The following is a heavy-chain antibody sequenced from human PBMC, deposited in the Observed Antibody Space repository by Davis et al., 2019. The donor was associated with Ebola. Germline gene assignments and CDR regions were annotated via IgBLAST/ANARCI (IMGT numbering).Heavy chain of an antibody. D-gene: IGHD2-2*01. Sequence: GESLKISCSASGFTFSSYAMHWVRQAPGKGLEYVSAISSNGGSTYYADSVKGRFTISRDNSKNTLYLQMSSLRAEDTAVYYCVKDRGPPSICSSTSCHHYWGQGTLVTVSS. V-gene: IGHV3-64D*08. CDR2: ISSNGGST. J-gene: IGHJ4*02. CDR1: GFTFSSYA. CDR3: VKDRGPPSICSSTSCHHY.